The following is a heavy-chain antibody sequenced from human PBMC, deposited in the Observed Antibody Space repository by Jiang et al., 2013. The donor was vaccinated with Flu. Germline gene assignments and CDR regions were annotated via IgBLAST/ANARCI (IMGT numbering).Heavy chain of an antibody. V-gene: IGHV1-2*04. CDR1: GYTFTGYY. CDR3: ARDSDVGLAGGRGDYDLRAFDI. CDR2: INPNSGGT. J-gene: IGHJ3*02. D-gene: IGHD4-17*01. Sequence: SVKVSCKASGYTFTGYYMHWVRQAPGQGLEWMGWINPNSGGTNYAQKFQGWVTMTRDTSISTAYMELSRLRSDDTAVYYCARDSDVGLAGGRGDYDLRAFDIWGQGTMVTVSS.